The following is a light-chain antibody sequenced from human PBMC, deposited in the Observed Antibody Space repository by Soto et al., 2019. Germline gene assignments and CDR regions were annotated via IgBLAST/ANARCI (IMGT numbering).Light chain of an antibody. V-gene: IGKV3-20*01. J-gene: IGKJ1*01. CDR2: GTS. Sequence: EIVLTQSPGTLSLSPGERATLSCRASQSFTSNYLAWYQQKPGQAPRRLIYGTSSRATGIPDRFSGSGYGTDFTLTISRLEPEDFAVYYCQQYTSSPQTFGQGTKVEIK. CDR1: QSFTSNY. CDR3: QQYTSSPQT.